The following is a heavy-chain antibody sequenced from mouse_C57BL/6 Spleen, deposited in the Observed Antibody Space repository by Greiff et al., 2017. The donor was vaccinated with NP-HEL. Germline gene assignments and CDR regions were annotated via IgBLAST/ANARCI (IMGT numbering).Heavy chain of an antibody. V-gene: IGHV5-4*01. Sequence: EVQLVESGGGLVKPGGSLKLSCAASGFTFSSYAMSWVRQTPEKRLEWVATISDGGSYTYYPDNVKGRFTISRDNAKNNLYLQMSHLKSEDTAMYYCARRATMVTTGYYYAMDYWGQGTSVTVSS. CDR2: ISDGGSYT. J-gene: IGHJ4*01. D-gene: IGHD2-2*01. CDR1: GFTFSSYA. CDR3: ARRATMVTTGYYYAMDY.